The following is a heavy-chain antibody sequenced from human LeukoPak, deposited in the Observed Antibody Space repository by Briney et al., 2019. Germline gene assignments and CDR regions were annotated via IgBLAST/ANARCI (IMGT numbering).Heavy chain of an antibody. Sequence: GSLRLSCAASGFTFSSYWMHWVRQAPGKGLVWVSRINSDGSSTSYADSVKGRFTISRDNSKNTLYLQMNSLRAEDTAVYYCAKDSGIAAAGTYDYWGQGTLVTVSS. D-gene: IGHD6-13*01. CDR1: GFTFSSYW. V-gene: IGHV3-74*01. CDR3: AKDSGIAAAGTYDY. CDR2: INSDGSST. J-gene: IGHJ4*02.